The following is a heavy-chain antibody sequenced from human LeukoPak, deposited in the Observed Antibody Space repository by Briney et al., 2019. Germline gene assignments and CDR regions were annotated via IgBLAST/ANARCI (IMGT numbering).Heavy chain of an antibody. CDR3: ARGPVEMATMTYFDY. CDR1: GFSISNYG. Sequence: PGGSLRLSCAASGFSISNYGMHWVRQAPGKGLEWVAVISYDGSDKYYADSVKGRFTISRDNSKNTLYLQMNSLRAEDTAVYYCARGPVEMATMTYFDYWGQGTLVTVSS. D-gene: IGHD5-24*01. V-gene: IGHV3-30*03. J-gene: IGHJ4*02. CDR2: ISYDGSDK.